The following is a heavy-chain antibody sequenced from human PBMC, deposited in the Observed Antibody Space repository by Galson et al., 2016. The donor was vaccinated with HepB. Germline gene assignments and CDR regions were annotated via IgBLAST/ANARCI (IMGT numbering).Heavy chain of an antibody. CDR1: GYRFTDYW. CDR2: INPGDSDT. Sequence: QSGAEVKKPGESLHISCKGSGYRFTDYWIGWVRQMPGKGLEWMGIINPGDSDTRYSPSFQGQVIISADKSISTAYLQRSSLKASDTAMYYCARGVQQLIYDYWGQGPLVTVSS. CDR3: ARGVQQLIYDY. J-gene: IGHJ4*02. D-gene: IGHD6-13*01. V-gene: IGHV5-51*01.